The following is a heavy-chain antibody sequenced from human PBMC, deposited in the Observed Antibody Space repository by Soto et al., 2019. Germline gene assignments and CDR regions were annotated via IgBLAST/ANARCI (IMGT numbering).Heavy chain of an antibody. CDR1: GGSVSSGGYY. J-gene: IGHJ4*02. D-gene: IGHD3-10*01. V-gene: IGHV4-61*08. CDR2: IYYSGST. Sequence: QVQLQESGSGLVKPSETLSLTCSVSGGSVSSGGYYWSWIRQPPGKGLEWIGCIYYSGSTDYNPSLKSRVTMSLDKSKNQFSLKLNSVTAADTAVYFCARAGSYRYFDYWGQGTLVTVSS. CDR3: ARAGSYRYFDY.